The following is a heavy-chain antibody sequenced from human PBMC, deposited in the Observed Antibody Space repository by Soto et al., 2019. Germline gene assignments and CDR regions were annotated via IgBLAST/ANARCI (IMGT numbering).Heavy chain of an antibody. CDR2: IYYSGST. CDR3: AREPSYYSGYGHYFDY. J-gene: IGHJ4*02. D-gene: IGHD5-12*01. CDR1: GGSISSGGYY. V-gene: IGHV4-31*03. Sequence: SETLSLTCTVSGGSISSGGYYWSWIRQHPGKGLEWIGYIYYSGSTYYNPSLKSRVTISVDTSKNQFSLKLSSVTAADTAVYYCAREPSYYSGYGHYFDYWGQGTLVTVSS.